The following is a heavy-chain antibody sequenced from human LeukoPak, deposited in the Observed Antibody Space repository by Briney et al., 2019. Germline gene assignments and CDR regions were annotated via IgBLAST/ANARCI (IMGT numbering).Heavy chain of an antibody. D-gene: IGHD4-23*01. J-gene: IGHJ3*02. CDR3: ARDSPYDYGDNDAFDI. Sequence: PGGSLRLSCAASGFTFSSYGMHWVRQAPGKGLEWVAVIWYDGSNKYYADSVKGRFTISRDNSKNTLYLQMNSLRAEDTAVYYCARDSPYDYGDNDAFDIWGQGTMVTVSS. CDR2: IWYDGSNK. V-gene: IGHV3-33*01. CDR1: GFTFSSYG.